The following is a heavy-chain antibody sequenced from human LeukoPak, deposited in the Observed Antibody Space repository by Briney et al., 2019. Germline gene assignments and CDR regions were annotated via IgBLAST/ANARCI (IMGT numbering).Heavy chain of an antibody. CDR2: INPNSGGT. V-gene: IGHV1-2*02. CDR3: ARDGGSGWYYYYYYMDV. J-gene: IGHJ6*03. CDR1: GYTFTGYY. D-gene: IGHD6-19*01. Sequence: ASVKVSCKASGYTFTGYYMHWVRQAPGQGLEWMGWINPNSGGTNYAQKFQGRVTMTRDTSSSTAYMELSRLRSDDTAVYYCARDGGSGWYYYYYYMDVWGKGTTVTVSS.